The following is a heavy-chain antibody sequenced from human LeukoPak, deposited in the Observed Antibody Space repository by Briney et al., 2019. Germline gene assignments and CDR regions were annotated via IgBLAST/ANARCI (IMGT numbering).Heavy chain of an antibody. D-gene: IGHD3-22*01. CDR3: AKDGAQRGLYYYDSSGYYYYFDY. Sequence: PGGSLRLSCAASGFTFSSYAMSWVRQAPGKGLEWVSAISGSGGSTYYADSVKGRFTISRDNSKNTLYLQMNSLRAEDTAVYYCAKDGAQRGLYYYDSSGYYYYFDYWGQGALVTVSS. CDR2: ISGSGGST. J-gene: IGHJ4*02. V-gene: IGHV3-23*01. CDR1: GFTFSSYA.